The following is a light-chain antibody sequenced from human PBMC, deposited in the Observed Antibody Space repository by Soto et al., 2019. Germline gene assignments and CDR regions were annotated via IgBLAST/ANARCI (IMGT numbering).Light chain of an antibody. CDR2: EVN. V-gene: IGLV2-14*02. CDR3: SSCTDTSTLI. Sequence: QSVLTQPASVSGSPGQSITISCTGTSSDVGTYKHVSWYQQHPGKAPKLIIYEVNKRPSGISNRFSGSKSGNTASLTISGLQAEDEADYHCSSCTDTSTLICGGGTKLTVL. J-gene: IGLJ2*01. CDR1: SSDVGTYKH.